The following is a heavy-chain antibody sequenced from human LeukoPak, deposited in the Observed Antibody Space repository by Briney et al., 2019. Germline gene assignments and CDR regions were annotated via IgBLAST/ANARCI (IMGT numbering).Heavy chain of an antibody. V-gene: IGHV3-23*01. CDR3: AKTIGYSSGWIDY. D-gene: IGHD6-19*01. J-gene: IGHJ4*02. Sequence: GGSLRLSCAASGFTFSSYAMRWVRQAPGKGLEWVSAISGSGGSTYYADSVKGRFTISRDNSKNTLYLQMNSLRAEDTAVYYCAKTIGYSSGWIDYWGQGTLVTVSS. CDR1: GFTFSSYA. CDR2: ISGSGGST.